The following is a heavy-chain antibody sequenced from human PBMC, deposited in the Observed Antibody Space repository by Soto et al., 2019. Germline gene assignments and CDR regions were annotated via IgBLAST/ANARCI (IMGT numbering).Heavy chain of an antibody. J-gene: IGHJ4*02. CDR2: ISYDGSNK. Sequence: QVQLVESGGGVVQPGRSLRLSCAASGFTFSSYGMHWVRQAPGKGLEWEAVISYDGSNKYYADSVKGRFTISRDNSKNTLYLQMNSLRAEDTAVYYCARPYYYGSGSYYNAFDYWGQGTLVTVSS. CDR3: ARPYYYGSGSYYNAFDY. CDR1: GFTFSSYG. D-gene: IGHD3-10*01. V-gene: IGHV3-30*03.